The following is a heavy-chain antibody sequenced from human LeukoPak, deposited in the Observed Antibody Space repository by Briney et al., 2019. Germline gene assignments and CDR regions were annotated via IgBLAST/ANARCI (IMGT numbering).Heavy chain of an antibody. CDR1: GYTLTSYY. CDR2: INPSGGST. Sequence: AASVKVSCKASGYTLTSYYMHWVRQAPGQGLEWMGIINPSGGSTSYAQKFQGRVTMTRDTSTNTVYMELSSLRSEDTAVYFCARATLSDYYFNYWAREPWSPSPQ. V-gene: IGHV1-46*01. J-gene: IGHJ4*02. CDR3: ARATLSDYYFNY.